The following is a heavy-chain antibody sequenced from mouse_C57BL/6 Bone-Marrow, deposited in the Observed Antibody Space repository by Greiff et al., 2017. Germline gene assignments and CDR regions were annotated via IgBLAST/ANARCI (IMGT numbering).Heavy chain of an antibody. Sequence: EVNVVESGGGLVQPGESLKLSCESNEYEFPSHDMSWVRKTPEKRLELVAAINSDGGSTYYPDTMERRFIISRDNTKKTLYLQMSSLRAEDTALYYGARHDYDGAWFAYWGQGTLVTVSA. D-gene: IGHD2-4*01. CDR2: INSDGGST. V-gene: IGHV5-2*01. CDR3: ARHDYDGAWFAY. CDR1: EYEFPSHD. J-gene: IGHJ3*01.